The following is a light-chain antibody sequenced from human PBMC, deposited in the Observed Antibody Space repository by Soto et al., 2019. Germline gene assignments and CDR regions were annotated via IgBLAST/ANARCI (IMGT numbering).Light chain of an antibody. J-gene: IGLJ1*01. CDR1: GHDVGAYNY. CDR2: DVA. Sequence: ALTQPRSVSGSPCHSVTIAFTGTGHDVGAYNYVSWYHQHPGRPPKLMLYDVARWPSGVPDRFSGSKSGNTASLTISGLQAEDEADYYCCSYAGGYTYLFGTGTKVTVL. V-gene: IGLV2-11*01. CDR3: CSYAGGYTYL.